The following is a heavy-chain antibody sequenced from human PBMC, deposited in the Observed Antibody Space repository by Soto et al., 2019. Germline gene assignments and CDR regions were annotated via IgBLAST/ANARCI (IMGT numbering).Heavy chain of an antibody. J-gene: IGHJ3*02. Sequence: HPGGSLRLSCASSGFTFSSYSMNWVRQAPGKGLEWVSYISSSSSTIYYADSVKGRFTISRGNAKNSLYLQMNSLRAEDTAVYYCATTMVRGVKTAGAFDIWGQGTMVTVSS. CDR3: ATTMVRGVKTAGAFDI. CDR1: GFTFSSYS. D-gene: IGHD3-10*01. CDR2: ISSSSSTI. V-gene: IGHV3-48*01.